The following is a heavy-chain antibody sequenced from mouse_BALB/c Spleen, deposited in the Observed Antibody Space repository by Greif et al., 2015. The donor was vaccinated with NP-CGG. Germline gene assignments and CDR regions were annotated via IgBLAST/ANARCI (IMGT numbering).Heavy chain of an antibody. D-gene: IGHD3-3*01. CDR2: IYPGSGST. J-gene: IGHJ3*01. CDR1: GYTFTDYV. Sequence: QVQLQQSGPELVKPGASVKMSCKASGYTFTDYVISWVKQRTGQGLEWIGEIYPGSGSTYYNERFKGKATLTADKSSNTAYMQLSSLISEDSAVYFCARGGTGFAYWGQGTLVTVSA. CDR3: ARGGTGFAY. V-gene: IGHV1-77*01.